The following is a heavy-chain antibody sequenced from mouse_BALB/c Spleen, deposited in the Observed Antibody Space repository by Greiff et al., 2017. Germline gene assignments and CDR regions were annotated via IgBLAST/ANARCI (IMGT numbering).Heavy chain of an antibody. CDR3: ADYGSSYDAMDY. CDR1: GFNIKDYY. J-gene: IGHJ4*01. V-gene: IGHV14-4*02. D-gene: IGHD1-1*01. CDR2: IDPENGDT. Sequence: VHVKQSGAELVRSGASVKLSCTASGFNIKDYYMHWVKQRPEQGLEWIGWIDPENGDTEYAPKFQGKATMTADTSSNTAYLQLSSLTSEDTAVYYCADYGSSYDAMDYWGQGTSVTVSS.